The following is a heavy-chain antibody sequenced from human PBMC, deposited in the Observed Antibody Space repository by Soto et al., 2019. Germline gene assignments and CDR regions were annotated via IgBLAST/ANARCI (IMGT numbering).Heavy chain of an antibody. J-gene: IGHJ6*03. V-gene: IGHV1-8*01. Sequence: ASVKVSCKASGYTFTSYDINWVRQATGQGLEWMGWMNPNSGNTGYAQKFQGRVTMTRNTSISTAYMELSSLRSEDTAVYCCARVSARVRYYYYYYMDVWGKGTTVTVSS. D-gene: IGHD2-2*01. CDR3: ARVSARVRYYYYYYMDV. CDR1: GYTFTSYD. CDR2: MNPNSGNT.